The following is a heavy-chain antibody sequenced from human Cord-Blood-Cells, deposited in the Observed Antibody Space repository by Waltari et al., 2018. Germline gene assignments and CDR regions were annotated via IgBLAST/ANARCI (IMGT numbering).Heavy chain of an antibody. D-gene: IGHD1-20*01. CDR3: ARGGGGDHNWDDAFDI. Sequence: QVQLVQSGAEVKKPGSSVKVSCKASGGTFSSYAISWVRQAPGQGLEWMGGSIPIFGTANYAQKFQGRVTITADKSTGTAYMGLSSLRSEDTAVYYCARGGGGDHNWDDAFDIWGQGTMVTVSS. V-gene: IGHV1-69*06. J-gene: IGHJ3*02. CDR1: GGTFSSYA. CDR2: SIPIFGTA.